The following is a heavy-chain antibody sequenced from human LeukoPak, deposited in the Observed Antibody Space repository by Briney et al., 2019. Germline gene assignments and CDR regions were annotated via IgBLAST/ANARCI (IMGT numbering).Heavy chain of an antibody. CDR2: IYYSGST. CDR1: GGSISSGDYY. Sequence: PSQTLSLTCTVSGGSISSGDYYWSWIRQPPGKGLEWIGYIYYSGSTYYNPSLKSRVTISVDTSKNQFSLKLSSVTAADTAVYYCASGSSGYYYYFDYWGQGTLVTVSS. J-gene: IGHJ4*02. CDR3: ASGSSGYYYYFDY. V-gene: IGHV4-30-4*08. D-gene: IGHD3-22*01.